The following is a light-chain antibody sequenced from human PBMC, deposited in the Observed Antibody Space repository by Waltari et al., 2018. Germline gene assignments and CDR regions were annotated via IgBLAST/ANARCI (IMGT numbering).Light chain of an antibody. V-gene: IGKV4-1*01. Sequence: DIVMTQSPDSLAVSLGERATINCQSSQSVLYNSNNKNYLAWYQQKPGQPPQLLIYWASTRESGVPERFSGSGSGTDFTLTISSLQAEDVAVYYCQQYYSTPWTFGQGTKVEIK. CDR2: WAS. CDR1: QSVLYNSNNKNY. CDR3: QQYYSTPWT. J-gene: IGKJ1*01.